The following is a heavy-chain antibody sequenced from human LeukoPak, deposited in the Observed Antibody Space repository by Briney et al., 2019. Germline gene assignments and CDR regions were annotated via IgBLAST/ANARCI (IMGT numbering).Heavy chain of an antibody. CDR3: VKGREDYDFLTGVLDF. J-gene: IGHJ6*03. D-gene: IGHD3-9*01. V-gene: IGHV3-64D*06. Sequence: GGSLRLSCSASGFTFSSYAMHWVRQAPGKGLEYVSAISSNGGSTYYADSVKGRFTISRDNSKNTLYLQMSSLRAEDTAVYYCVKGREDYDFLTGVLDFGAKGTTVTVP. CDR2: ISSNGGST. CDR1: GFTFSSYA.